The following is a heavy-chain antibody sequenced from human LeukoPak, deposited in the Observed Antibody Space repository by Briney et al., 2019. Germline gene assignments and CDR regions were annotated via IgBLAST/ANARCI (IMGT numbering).Heavy chain of an antibody. Sequence: GGSLRLSCAASGFSFSSYAMSWVRQAPGKGLEWVSGISGSDGSTYYADSVKGRFTVSRDNSKNTLYLQMNSLRADDTAIYYCARDLGWLHYADWGQGTLVTVSS. CDR2: ISGSDGST. J-gene: IGHJ4*02. V-gene: IGHV3-23*01. CDR1: GFSFSSYA. D-gene: IGHD5-12*01. CDR3: ARDLGWLHYAD.